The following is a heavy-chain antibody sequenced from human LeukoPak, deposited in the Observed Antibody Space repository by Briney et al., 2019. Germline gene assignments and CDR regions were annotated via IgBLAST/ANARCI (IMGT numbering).Heavy chain of an antibody. J-gene: IGHJ6*04. CDR3: AKALEYYGSGPGDV. Sequence: GGSLRLSWAASGFTFISYATSSARQAPGEWLEWVSAISGSGGSTYYADSVKGRFTISRDNSKNTLYLQMNSLRAEDTAVYYCAKALEYYGSGPGDVWGKGTTVTVSS. CDR2: ISGSGGST. D-gene: IGHD3-10*01. V-gene: IGHV3-23*01. CDR1: GFTFISYA.